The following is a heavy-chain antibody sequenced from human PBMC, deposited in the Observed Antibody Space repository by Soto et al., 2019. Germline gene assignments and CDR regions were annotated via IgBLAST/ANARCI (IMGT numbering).Heavy chain of an antibody. CDR3: AKDLRGNSGSYPYFDY. CDR2: ISYDGSNK. V-gene: IGHV3-30*18. CDR1: GFTFSSYG. Sequence: GGSLRLSCAASGFTFSSYGMHWVRQAPGKGLEWVAVISYDGSNKYYADSVKGRFTISRDNSKNTLYLQMNSLRAEDTAVYYCAKDLRGNSGSYPYFDYWGQGTLVTVSS. J-gene: IGHJ4*02. D-gene: IGHD1-26*01.